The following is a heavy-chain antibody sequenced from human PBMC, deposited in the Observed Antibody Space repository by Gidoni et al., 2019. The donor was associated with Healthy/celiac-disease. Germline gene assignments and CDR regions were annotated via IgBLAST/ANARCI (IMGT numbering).Heavy chain of an antibody. CDR3: ARDLYKAVGRYFDWFKNYYYGMDV. V-gene: IGHV3-21*01. CDR2: ISSSSSYI. D-gene: IGHD3-9*01. J-gene: IGHJ6*02. Sequence: EVQLVESGGGLVKPGGSLRLSCAASGFTCSSYSMNWVRQAPGKGLEWVSSISSSSSYIYYADSVKGRFTISRDNAKNSLYLQMNSLRAEDTAVYYCARDLYKAVGRYFDWFKNYYYGMDVWGQGTTVTVSS. CDR1: GFTCSSYS.